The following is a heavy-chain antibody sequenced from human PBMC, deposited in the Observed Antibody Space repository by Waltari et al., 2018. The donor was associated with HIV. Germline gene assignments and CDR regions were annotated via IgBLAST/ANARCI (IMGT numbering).Heavy chain of an antibody. J-gene: IGHJ2*01. D-gene: IGHD3-10*01. CDR2: INPNSGGT. Sequence: QVQLVQSGSEVKKPGASVKVSCKASGYTFTGYYMLLVRQAPGQGLEWMGWINPNSGGTKYAQKFQGRVTVTRDTSISTAYMELSRLRSDDTAVYYCTRDAASSGYWYFDLWGRGTLVTVSS. V-gene: IGHV1-2*02. CDR3: TRDAASSGYWYFDL. CDR1: GYTFTGYY.